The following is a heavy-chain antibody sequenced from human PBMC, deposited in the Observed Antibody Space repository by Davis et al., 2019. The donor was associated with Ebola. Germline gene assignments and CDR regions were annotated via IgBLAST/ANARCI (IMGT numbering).Heavy chain of an antibody. CDR2: IGSAVDT. V-gene: IGHV3-13*04. D-gene: IGHD6-13*01. Sequence: PGGPLRLSFAASGFTLRSYDMHWVRQATGKGLVGVEAIGSAVDTDYPVSVKGRFTISRENAKNSLYLQMNSLRAENTSVYYCARAGFGSTWFDCWGQGILVTVSS. CDR3: ARAGFGSTWFDC. J-gene: IGHJ5*01. CDR1: GFTLRSYD.